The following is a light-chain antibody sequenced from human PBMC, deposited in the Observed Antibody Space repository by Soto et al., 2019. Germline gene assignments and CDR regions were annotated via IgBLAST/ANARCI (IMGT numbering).Light chain of an antibody. Sequence: DIVMTQSPDSLAVSLGERATINCKSSQSVLRSSDNKIYLAWYQQKPGQPPKLLIYWASTRESGVPDRFSGSVSGTDFTLTICSLQAEDVAVYYCQQYCSTPITFGQGTKLEIK. CDR1: QSVLRSSDNKIY. CDR3: QQYCSTPIT. J-gene: IGKJ2*01. CDR2: WAS. V-gene: IGKV4-1*01.